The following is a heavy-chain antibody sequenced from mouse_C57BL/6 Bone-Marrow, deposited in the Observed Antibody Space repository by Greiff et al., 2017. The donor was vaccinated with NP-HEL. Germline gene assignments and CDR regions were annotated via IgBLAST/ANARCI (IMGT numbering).Heavy chain of an antibody. CDR3: ARWLRKPHWYFDV. CDR2: INPNNGGT. CDR1: GYTFTDYY. D-gene: IGHD1-2*01. J-gene: IGHJ1*03. V-gene: IGHV1-26*01. Sequence: VQLKQSGPELVKPGASVKISCKASGYTFTDYYMNWVKQSHGKSLEWIGDINPNNGGTSYNQKFKGKATLTVDKSSSTAYMELRSLTSEDSAVYYCARWLRKPHWYFDVWGTGTTVTVSS.